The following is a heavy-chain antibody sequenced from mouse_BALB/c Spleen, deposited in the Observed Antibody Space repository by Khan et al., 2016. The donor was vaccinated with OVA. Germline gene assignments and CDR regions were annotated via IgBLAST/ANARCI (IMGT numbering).Heavy chain of an antibody. CDR3: VRNIRDYGFDY. V-gene: IGHV7-3*02. J-gene: IGHJ2*01. D-gene: IGHD2-4*01. Sequence: EVELVESGGGLVQPGGSLGLSCATSGFTFTDYYMSWVRQPPGKALEWLGFIRNKVNGYTTEYSASVKGRFTISRDNSQIILYLQRNTLGAEDSATCYCVRNIRDYGFDYWGQGTTLTVSS. CDR1: GFTFTDYY. CDR2: IRNKVNGYTT.